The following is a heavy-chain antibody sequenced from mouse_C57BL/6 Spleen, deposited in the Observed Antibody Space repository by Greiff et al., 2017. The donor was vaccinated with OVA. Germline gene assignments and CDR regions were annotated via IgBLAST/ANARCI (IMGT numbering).Heavy chain of an antibody. CDR3: ARGGYYGNYGYFDV. J-gene: IGHJ1*03. CDR2: ISYDGSN. V-gene: IGHV3-6*01. CDR1: GYSITSGYY. Sequence: EVQLQQSGPGLVKPSQSLSLTCSVTGYSITSGYYWNWIRQFPGNKLEWMGYISYDGSNNYNPSLKNRISITRDTSKNQFCLKLNSVTTEDTATYYCARGGYYGNYGYFDVWGTGTTVTVSS. D-gene: IGHD2-1*01.